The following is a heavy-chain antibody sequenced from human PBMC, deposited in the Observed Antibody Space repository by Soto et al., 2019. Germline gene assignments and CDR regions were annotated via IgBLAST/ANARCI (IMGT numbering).Heavy chain of an antibody. V-gene: IGHV1-8*02. CDR1: GYTFSSYD. CDR2: MNPNSGNT. Sequence: ASVKVSCEASGYTFSSYDINWVRQATGQGLEWMGWMNPNSGNTGYAQKFQGRVTMTRNTSIITAYMELSSLRSEDTAVYYCASELSEYCSGGSCQVDYWGQGTLVTVSS. J-gene: IGHJ4*02. D-gene: IGHD2-15*01. CDR3: ASELSEYCSGGSCQVDY.